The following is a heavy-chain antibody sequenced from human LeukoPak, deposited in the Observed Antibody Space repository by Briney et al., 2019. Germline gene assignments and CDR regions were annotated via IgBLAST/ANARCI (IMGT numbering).Heavy chain of an antibody. CDR3: ARDRGSFVSAFDI. J-gene: IGHJ3*02. CDR2: LNSDGSST. D-gene: IGHD1-26*01. Sequence: GGSLRLSCSASGFTFSGYWMHWVRQAPGEGLVWVSRLNSDGSSTNYADSVKGRFTISRDNAKNTLFLQMTSLRAEDTAVYYCARDRGSFVSAFDIWGQGTMVTVSS. V-gene: IGHV3-74*01. CDR1: GFTFSGYW.